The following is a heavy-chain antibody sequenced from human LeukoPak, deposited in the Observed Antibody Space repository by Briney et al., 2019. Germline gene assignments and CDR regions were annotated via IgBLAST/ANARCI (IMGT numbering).Heavy chain of an antibody. CDR3: ARDTYYYDSSGYLVYADPFDI. V-gene: IGHV3-48*04. Sequence: GGSLRLSCAASGFTFSSYGMHWVRQAPGKGLEWVSYISSSGSTIYYADSVKGRFTISRDNAKNSLYLQMNSLRAEDTAVYYCARDTYYYDSSGYLVYADPFDIWGQGTMVTVSS. J-gene: IGHJ3*02. CDR2: ISSSGSTI. CDR1: GFTFSSYG. D-gene: IGHD3-22*01.